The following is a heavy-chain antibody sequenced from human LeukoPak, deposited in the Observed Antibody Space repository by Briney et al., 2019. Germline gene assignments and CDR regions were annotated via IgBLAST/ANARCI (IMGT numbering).Heavy chain of an antibody. CDR3: AQSYVWGSYPHY. D-gene: IGHD3-16*02. V-gene: IGHV1-69*13. J-gene: IGHJ4*02. CDR1: GGTFSSYA. Sequence: GASVKVSCKASGGTFSSYAISWVRQAPGQGLEWMGGIIPIFGTANYAQKFQGRVTITADESTSTAYMELSSLRSEDTAVYYCAQSYVWGSYPHYWGQGTLVTVSS. CDR2: IIPIFGTA.